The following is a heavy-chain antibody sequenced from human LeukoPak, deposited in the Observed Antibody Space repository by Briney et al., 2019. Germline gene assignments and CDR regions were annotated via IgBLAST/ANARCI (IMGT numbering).Heavy chain of an antibody. V-gene: IGHV3-74*01. CDR3: ARGLAGAYRIMDG. Sequence: GGSLRLSCVASGFTFNTYWIHWVRQGPGKGLVWVSLTSTDGTTTTYADSVNGRFTVSRDNAKNTLYLQMNSLRAEDAAVYYCARGLAGAYRIMDGWDQGTTVTVS. CDR2: TSTDGTTT. CDR1: GFTFNTYW. D-gene: IGHD6-19*01. J-gene: IGHJ6*02.